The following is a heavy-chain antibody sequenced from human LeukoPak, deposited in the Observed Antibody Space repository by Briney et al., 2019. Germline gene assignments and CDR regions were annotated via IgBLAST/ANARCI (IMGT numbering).Heavy chain of an antibody. CDR3: ARPGADCGSAGCYTYPYYGLDV. Sequence: ASVKVSCKAPGYTFTSYAMHWVRQAPGQGLEWMGWISAYNGNTKYAQNLQGRVTMTTDISTSTAYMELRSLRSDDTAVYYCARPGADCGSAGCYTYPYYGLDVWGQGTTVTVSS. D-gene: IGHD2-2*02. V-gene: IGHV1-18*01. J-gene: IGHJ6*02. CDR1: GYTFTSYA. CDR2: ISAYNGNT.